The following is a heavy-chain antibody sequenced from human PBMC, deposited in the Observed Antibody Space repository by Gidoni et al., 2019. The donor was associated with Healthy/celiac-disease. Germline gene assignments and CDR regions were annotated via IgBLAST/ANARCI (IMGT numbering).Heavy chain of an antibody. CDR3: ARGRRQFHRVIVVGGGSFDY. D-gene: IGHD2-15*01. Sequence: QVQLQQWGAGLLKPSETLSLTCAVYGGSFSGYYWSWIRQPPGKGLEWIGEINHSGSTNYNPSLKSRVTISVDTSKNQFSLKLSSVTAADTAVYYCARGRRQFHRVIVVGGGSFDYWGQGTLVTVSS. CDR2: INHSGST. V-gene: IGHV4-34*01. J-gene: IGHJ4*02. CDR1: GGSFSGYY.